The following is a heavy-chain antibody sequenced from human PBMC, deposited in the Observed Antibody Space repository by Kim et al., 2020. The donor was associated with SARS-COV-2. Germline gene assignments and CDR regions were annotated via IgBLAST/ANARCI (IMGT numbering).Heavy chain of an antibody. J-gene: IGHJ4*02. Sequence: GGSLRLSCAASGFTFSSYAMSWVRQAPGKGLEWVSAISGSGGSTYYADSVKGRFTISRDNSKNTLYLQMNSLRAEDTAVYYCAKGITYYYGSGSYYQGYYFDYWGQGTLVTVSS. CDR3: AKGITYYYGSGSYYQGYYFDY. CDR1: GFTFSSYA. V-gene: IGHV3-23*01. CDR2: ISGSGGST. D-gene: IGHD3-10*01.